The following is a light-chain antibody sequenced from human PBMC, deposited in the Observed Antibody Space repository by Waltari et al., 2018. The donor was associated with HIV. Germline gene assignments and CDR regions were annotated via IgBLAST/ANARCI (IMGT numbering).Light chain of an antibody. CDR2: DNT. CDR1: SSNIGNNY. J-gene: IGLJ2*01. Sequence: QSVLTQPPSVSAAPGQKVTISCSGSSSNIGNNYVSWYQHLPGTAPKHLIYDNTRRPSGIPDRFAASKSGTSATLAITGLQTGDEADYYCGTWDSRLSAAVFGGGTRVTVL. V-gene: IGLV1-51*01. CDR3: GTWDSRLSAAV.